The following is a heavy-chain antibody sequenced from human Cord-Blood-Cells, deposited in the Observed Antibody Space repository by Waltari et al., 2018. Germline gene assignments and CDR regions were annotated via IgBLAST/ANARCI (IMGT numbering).Heavy chain of an antibody. CDR3: AMSHYYGSGSYY. CDR1: GGSFSGYY. CDR2: INHSGST. V-gene: IGHV4-34*01. Sequence: QVQLQQWGAGLLKPSETLSLTCAVYGGSFSGYYWSWIRQPPGKGLEWIGEINHSGSTNYNPSLKSRVTISVDTSKNQFSLKLSSVTAADTAVYYCAMSHYYGSGSYYWGQGTLVTVSS. J-gene: IGHJ4*02. D-gene: IGHD3-10*01.